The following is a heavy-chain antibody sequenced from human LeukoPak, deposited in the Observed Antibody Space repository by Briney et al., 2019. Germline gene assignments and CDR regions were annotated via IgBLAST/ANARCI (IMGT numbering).Heavy chain of an antibody. J-gene: IGHJ4*02. CDR3: ARDSGYCSSTGCYVHYFDY. CDR2: ISGSGGST. Sequence: PGGSLRLSCAASEFTFSAYAMSWVRQAPGKGLEWVSAISGSGGSTYYADSVKGRFTISRDNSKNTVYLQMNSLRAEDTAVYYCARDSGYCSSTGCYVHYFDYWGQGTLVTVSS. D-gene: IGHD2-2*01. V-gene: IGHV3-23*01. CDR1: EFTFSAYA.